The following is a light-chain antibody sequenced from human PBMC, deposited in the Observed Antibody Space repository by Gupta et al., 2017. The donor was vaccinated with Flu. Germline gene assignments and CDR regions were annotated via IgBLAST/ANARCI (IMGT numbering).Light chain of an antibody. CDR3: CSHAGSSLV. CDR2: EVS. V-gene: IGLV2-23*02. J-gene: IGLJ1*01. Sequence: QSITSAGTGTSSDGGSYSLVSWHQQHAVKAPKLMFCEVSKRPSGVSSRFSGSKSVNTASLTIAVHDAEDEDDYYSCSHAGSSLVFGTGTKVTVL. CDR1: SSDGGSYSL.